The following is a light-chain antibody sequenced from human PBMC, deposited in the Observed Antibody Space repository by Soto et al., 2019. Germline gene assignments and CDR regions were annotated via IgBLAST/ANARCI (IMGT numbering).Light chain of an antibody. V-gene: IGKV1-39*01. CDR3: QQCYSTPIT. CDR2: AAS. CDR1: QSISSY. Sequence: DIQMTQSPSSLSASVGDRVNITCRASQSISSYLNWYQQKPGKAPKLLIYAASSLQSGVPSRFSGSGSGTDFTLTISSLQPEDFATYYCQQCYSTPITFGQGTRLEIK. J-gene: IGKJ5*01.